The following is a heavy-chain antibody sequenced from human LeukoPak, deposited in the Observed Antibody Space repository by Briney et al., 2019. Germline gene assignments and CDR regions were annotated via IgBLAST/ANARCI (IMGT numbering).Heavy chain of an antibody. D-gene: IGHD6-6*01. CDR2: IYYSGST. Sequence: PSETLSLTCTVSGGSISSYYWSWLRQPPGKGLEWIGYIYYSGSTNYNPSLKSRVTISVDTSKNQFSLKLSSVTAADTAVYYCARDPSGYYGMDVWGRGTTVTVSS. J-gene: IGHJ6*04. CDR3: ARDPSGYYGMDV. V-gene: IGHV4-59*01. CDR1: GGSISSYY.